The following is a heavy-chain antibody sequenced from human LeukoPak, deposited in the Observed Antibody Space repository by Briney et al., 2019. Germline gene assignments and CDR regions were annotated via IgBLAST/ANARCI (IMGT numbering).Heavy chain of an antibody. V-gene: IGHV4-34*01. J-gene: IGHJ5*02. CDR2: INHSGST. CDR1: GGSFSGYY. Sequence: SETLSLTCAVYGGSFSGYYWSWIRQPPGKGLEWIGEINHSGSTNYNPSLKSRVTISVDTSKNQFSLKLSSVTAADTAVYYCAVGGYCSSTSCYAEAPRRHYWFDPWGQGTLVTVSS. CDR3: AVGGYCSSTSCYAEAPRRHYWFDP. D-gene: IGHD2-2*01.